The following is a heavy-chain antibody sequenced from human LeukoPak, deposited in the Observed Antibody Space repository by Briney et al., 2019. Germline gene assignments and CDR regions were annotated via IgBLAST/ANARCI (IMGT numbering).Heavy chain of an antibody. J-gene: IGHJ3*02. V-gene: IGHV3-9*01. CDR1: GFTFDDYA. D-gene: IGHD1-26*01. Sequence: GGSLRLSCAASGFTFDDYAMHWVRQAPGKGLEWVSGISWNSDSIGYADSVKGRFTISRDNAKNSLYLQMNSLRAEDTALYYCAKVYSGSYFNGFDIWGQGTMVTVSS. CDR2: ISWNSDSI. CDR3: AKVYSGSYFNGFDI.